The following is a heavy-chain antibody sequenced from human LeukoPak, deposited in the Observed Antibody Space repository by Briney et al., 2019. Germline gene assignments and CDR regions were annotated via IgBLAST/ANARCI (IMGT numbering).Heavy chain of an antibody. CDR1: GASISNYY. Sequence: SETLSLTCTVSGASISNYYWTWMRQAPGKGLEWIGYVYHTGSTNYNPSLKSRVTISLDTSKNQFFLKLSAVTAADTAVYYCARTSRHFYNSGGNSIPWPDGMDVWGQGTTVSVSS. CDR2: VYHTGST. J-gene: IGHJ6*02. CDR3: ARTSRHFYNSGGNSIPWPDGMDV. V-gene: IGHV4-59*01. D-gene: IGHD3-10*01.